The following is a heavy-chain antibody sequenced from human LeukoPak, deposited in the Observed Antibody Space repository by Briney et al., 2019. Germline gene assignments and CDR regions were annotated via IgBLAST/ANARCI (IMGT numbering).Heavy chain of an antibody. CDR3: ARDTAMPLIDDAFDI. CDR1: GYTFTNYG. J-gene: IGHJ3*02. V-gene: IGHV1-18*01. CDR2: ISAKNGNT. D-gene: IGHD5-18*01. Sequence: GASVKVSCKASGYTFTNYGISWVRQAPGQGLEWMGWISAKNGNTKYAEKFQGRVTMTTSTPTSTAYMELGNLRSDDTAVYYCARDTAMPLIDDAFDIWGQGTMVTVSS.